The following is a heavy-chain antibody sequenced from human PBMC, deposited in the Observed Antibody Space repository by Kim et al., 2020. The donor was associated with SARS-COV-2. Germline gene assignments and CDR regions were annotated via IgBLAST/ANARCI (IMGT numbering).Heavy chain of an antibody. D-gene: IGHD3-10*01. CDR3: ACYSGSGTKIDY. CDR2: ISYDGSNK. Sequence: GRSLRLSCAASGFIFSSYGMHWVRQAPGKGLEWVAVISYDGSNKYYTDSVKGRFTISRDNSKNTLYLQMNSLGAEDTAVYYCACYSGSGTKIDYWGQGTL. J-gene: IGHJ4*02. CDR1: GFIFSSYG. V-gene: IGHV3-33*05.